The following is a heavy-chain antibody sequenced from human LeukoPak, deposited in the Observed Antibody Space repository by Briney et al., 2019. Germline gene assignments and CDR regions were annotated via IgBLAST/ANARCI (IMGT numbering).Heavy chain of an antibody. CDR1: GGSISSYY. J-gene: IGHJ4*02. D-gene: IGHD1-14*01. Sequence: SGTLSLTCTVSGGSISSYYWSWIRQPAGKGLEWIGRIYTSENTNYNPSLKSRVTMSIDTSKNQFSLKLSSVTAADTAVYYCARDGAFRQPDRIFDYWGQGTLVTVSS. CDR3: ARDGAFRQPDRIFDY. CDR2: IYTSENT. V-gene: IGHV4-4*07.